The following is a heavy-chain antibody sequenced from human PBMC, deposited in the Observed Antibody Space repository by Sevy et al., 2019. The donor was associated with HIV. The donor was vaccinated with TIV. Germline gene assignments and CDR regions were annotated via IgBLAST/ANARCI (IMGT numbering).Heavy chain of an antibody. V-gene: IGHV4-39*01. J-gene: IGHJ4*02. CDR1: GGSISSSSYY. CDR2: NYYSGST. Sequence: SETLSLTCTVSGGSISSSSYYWGWIRQPPGKGLEWIGSNYYSGSTYYNPSLKSRVTISVDTSKNQFSLKLSSVTAADTAAYYCAAFLHSNPFDYWGQGTLVTVSS. D-gene: IGHD4-4*01. CDR3: AAFLHSNPFDY.